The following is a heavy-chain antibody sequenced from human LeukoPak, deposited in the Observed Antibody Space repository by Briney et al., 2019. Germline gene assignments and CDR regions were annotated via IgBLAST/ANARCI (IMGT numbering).Heavy chain of an antibody. CDR2: IKQDGSEK. J-gene: IGHJ4*02. D-gene: IGHD1-26*01. V-gene: IGHV3-7*04. CDR1: GFSFSSYW. Sequence: GGSLRLSCGASGFSFSSYWMTWVRQAPGKGLEWVANIKQDGSEKYYGDSVKGRFTISRDNAKNSLYLQMNSLRAEDTNVYYCARHSGSYHGFDYWGQGTLVTVSS. CDR3: ARHSGSYHGFDY.